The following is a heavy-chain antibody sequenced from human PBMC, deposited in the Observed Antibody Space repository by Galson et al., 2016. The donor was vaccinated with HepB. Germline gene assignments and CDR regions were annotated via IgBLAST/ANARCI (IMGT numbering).Heavy chain of an antibody. Sequence: SLRLSCAASGFTFSTYDMAWVRQAPGKGLEWVANINQNGGAKYYVDSVKGRFTISRESAKNSIYLQMNSLRAEDTAVYYCASAGAGFGSRPFDYWGQGALVTVSS. V-gene: IGHV3-7*02. CDR3: ASAGAGFGSRPFDY. CDR1: GFTFSTYD. J-gene: IGHJ4*02. D-gene: IGHD2-8*02. CDR2: INQNGGAK.